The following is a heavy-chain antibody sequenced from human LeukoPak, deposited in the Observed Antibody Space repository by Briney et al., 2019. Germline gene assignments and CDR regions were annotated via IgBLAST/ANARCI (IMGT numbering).Heavy chain of an antibody. CDR2: INPNNGGT. V-gene: IGHV1-2*02. CDR3: ARRESSGYYFFDY. CDR1: GYTFTAYY. D-gene: IGHD3-22*01. J-gene: IGHJ4*02. Sequence: ASVKVSCKASGYTFTAYYMHWVRQAPGQGLEWMGWINPNNGGTNYAQKFQGRVTMARDTSISTAYMELSSLRSEDTAVYYCARRESSGYYFFDYWGQGTLVTVSS.